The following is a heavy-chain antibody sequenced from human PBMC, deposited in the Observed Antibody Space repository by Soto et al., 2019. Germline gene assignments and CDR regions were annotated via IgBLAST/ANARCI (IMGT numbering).Heavy chain of an antibody. CDR3: ARGLSFRGDFDV. Sequence: LSLTCDVSGGSISSSSWWTWVRQSPGKGLEWIGEIYHAGSPNYNPSFQSRVTILADKSKNHFSLRLTSVTAADTAIYYCARGLSFRGDFDVWGQGTTVTVSS. J-gene: IGHJ3*01. CDR1: GGSISSSSW. D-gene: IGHD2-21*02. CDR2: IYHAGSP. V-gene: IGHV4-4*02.